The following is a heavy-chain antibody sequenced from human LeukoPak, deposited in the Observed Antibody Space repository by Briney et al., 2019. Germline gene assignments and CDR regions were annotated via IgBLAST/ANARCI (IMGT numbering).Heavy chain of an antibody. V-gene: IGHV3-30*02. CDR3: AKSGSYGPNPDLDY. CDR1: GFTFSSYG. D-gene: IGHD5-18*01. Sequence: PGGSLRLSCAASGFTFSSYGMHWVRQAPGKGLEWVAFIRYDGSNKYYADSVKSRFTISRDNSKNTLYLQMNSLRVEDTAVYYCAKSGSYGPNPDLDYWGQGTLVTVSS. J-gene: IGHJ4*02. CDR2: IRYDGSNK.